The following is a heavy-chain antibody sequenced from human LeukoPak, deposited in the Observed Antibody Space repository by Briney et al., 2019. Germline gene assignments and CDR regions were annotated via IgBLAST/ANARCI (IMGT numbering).Heavy chain of an antibody. CDR2: IYHSGTT. D-gene: IGHD2/OR15-2a*01. J-gene: IGHJ4*01. CDR1: GGSISSSDW. V-gene: IGHV4-4*02. Sequence: SETLSLTCAVSGGSISSSDWWSGVRQRPGQGLEWIGEIYHSGTTSYNPSLKSRVTISVDKSENQFSLKLNSVTAADTAVYYCAKRAPTKHFFDSWGHGTLVTVSS. CDR3: AKRAPTKHFFDS.